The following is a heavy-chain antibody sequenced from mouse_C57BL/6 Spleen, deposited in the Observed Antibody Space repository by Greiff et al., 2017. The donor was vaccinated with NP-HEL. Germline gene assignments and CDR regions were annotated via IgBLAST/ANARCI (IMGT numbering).Heavy chain of an antibody. D-gene: IGHD2-3*01. CDR3: ALDGYYFAY. CDR1: GYAFSSSW. J-gene: IGHJ3*01. Sequence: VQRVESGPELVKPGASVKISCKASGYAFSSSWMNWVKQRPGKGLEWIGRIYPGDGDTNYNGKFKGKATLTADKSSSTAYMQLSSLTSEDSAVYFCALDGYYFAYWGQGTLVTVSA. CDR2: IYPGDGDT. V-gene: IGHV1-82*01.